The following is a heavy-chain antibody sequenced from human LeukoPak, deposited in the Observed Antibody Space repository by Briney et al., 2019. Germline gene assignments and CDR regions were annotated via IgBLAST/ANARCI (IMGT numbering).Heavy chain of an antibody. CDR1: GGSISSYY. CDR2: IYYSGST. D-gene: IGHD3-10*01. CDR3: ARLRLLWFGELYYFDY. V-gene: IGHV4-59*08. Sequence: SETLSLTCTVSGGSISSYYWSWIRQPPGKGLEWIGYIYYSGSTNYNPSLKSRVTISVDMSNNQFSLKLSSVTAADTAVYYCARLRLLWFGELYYFDYWGQGTLVTVSS. J-gene: IGHJ4*02.